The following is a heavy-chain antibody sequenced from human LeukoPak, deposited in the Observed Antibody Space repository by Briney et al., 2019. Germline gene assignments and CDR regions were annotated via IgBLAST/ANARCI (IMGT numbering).Heavy chain of an antibody. D-gene: IGHD2-2*01. V-gene: IGHV4-39*02. J-gene: IGHJ4*02. CDR2: IYYSGNT. Sequence: SETLSLTCVVSGDSIESSDYYWGWIRQPPGKGLEWIGSIYYSGNTYYNPSLKSRVTISVDTSNNHFSLELSSVTAADTAVYYCARVDIAVLPSSTFDYWGQGTLVTVSS. CDR1: GDSIESSDYY. CDR3: ARVDIAVLPSSTFDY.